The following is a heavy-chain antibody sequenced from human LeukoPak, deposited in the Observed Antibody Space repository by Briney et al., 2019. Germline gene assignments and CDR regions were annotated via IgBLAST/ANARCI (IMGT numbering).Heavy chain of an antibody. J-gene: IGHJ4*02. Sequence: SETLSLTCTVSGGSISSYFWSWIRQPPRKGLEWIGYMYYSGSTNYNPSLKSRVTISVDTSKNRFSLKLSSVTAADTAVYYCARLGDLGYYFDYWGQGTLVTVSS. D-gene: IGHD6-13*01. CDR1: GGSISSYF. CDR3: ARLGDLGYYFDY. V-gene: IGHV4-59*08. CDR2: MYYSGST.